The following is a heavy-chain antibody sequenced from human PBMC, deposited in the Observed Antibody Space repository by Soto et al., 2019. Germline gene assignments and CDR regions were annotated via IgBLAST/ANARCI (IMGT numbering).Heavy chain of an antibody. V-gene: IGHV3-9*01. CDR3: AKGRGGSDGRYYFDY. J-gene: IGHJ4*02. Sequence: EVQLVESGGGLVQPARSLRLSCAASGFSFDDYAMHWVRQAPGKGLEWVSGISWNSGNIGYADSVKGRITISRDNAKNSLYLKMNSLRTDDTALYYCAKGRGGSDGRYYFDYRGQGDLVTVSS. CDR1: GFSFDDYA. D-gene: IGHD1-26*01. CDR2: ISWNSGNI.